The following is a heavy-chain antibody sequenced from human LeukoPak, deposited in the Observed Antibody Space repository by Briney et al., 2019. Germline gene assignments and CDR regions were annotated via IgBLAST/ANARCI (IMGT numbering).Heavy chain of an antibody. J-gene: IGHJ4*02. D-gene: IGHD3-22*01. Sequence: SETLSLTCTASGGSISSSSYYWGWIRQPPGKGLEWIGSIYYSGSTNYNPSLKSRVTISVDTSKNQFSLKLSSVTAADTAVYYCARALTPSYYYDSSGYYYWGQGTLVTASS. CDR3: ARALTPSYYYDSSGYYY. CDR1: GGSISSSSYY. V-gene: IGHV4-39*07. CDR2: IYYSGST.